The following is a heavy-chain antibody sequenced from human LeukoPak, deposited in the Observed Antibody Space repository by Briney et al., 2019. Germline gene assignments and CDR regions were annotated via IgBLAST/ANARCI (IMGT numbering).Heavy chain of an antibody. Sequence: ASVKVSFKVSGYTLTELSMHWVRQAPGKGLEWMGGFDPEDGETIYAQKFQGRVTMTEDTSTDTAYMELSSLRSEDTAVYYCAARKRTYYYDSSGYYPYSWFDPWGQGTLVTVSS. CDR1: GYTLTELS. V-gene: IGHV1-24*01. CDR3: AARKRTYYYDSSGYYPYSWFDP. CDR2: FDPEDGET. D-gene: IGHD3-22*01. J-gene: IGHJ5*02.